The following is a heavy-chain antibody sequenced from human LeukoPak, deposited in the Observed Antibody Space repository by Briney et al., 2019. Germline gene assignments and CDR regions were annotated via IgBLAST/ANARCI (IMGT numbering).Heavy chain of an antibody. V-gene: IGHV4-4*07. CDR2: IYTSGST. J-gene: IGHJ3*02. CDR1: GGSISSYY. Sequence: SETLSLTCTVSGGSISSYYWSWIRQPAGKGLEWIGRIYTSGSTNYNPSLKSRVTMSVDTSKNQFSLKLSSVTAADTAVYYCARELAIAFGGVIVMSGAFDIWGQGTIVTVSS. D-gene: IGHD3-16*02. CDR3: ARELAIAFGGVIVMSGAFDI.